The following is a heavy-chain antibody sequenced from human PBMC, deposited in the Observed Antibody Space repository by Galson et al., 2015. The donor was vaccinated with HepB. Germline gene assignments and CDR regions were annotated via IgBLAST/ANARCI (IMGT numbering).Heavy chain of an antibody. Sequence: PALVKPTQTLTLTCTFSGFSLSTGGMCVSWIRQPPGKALEWLALIDWDDDKYYSTSLKTRLTISKDTSKNQVVLTMTNMDPVDTATYYCARMDCSRTSCYIGYWCQGTLFTVSS. CDR1: GFSLSTGGMC. V-gene: IGHV2-70*01. CDR2: IDWDDDK. CDR3: ARMDCSRTSCYIGY. D-gene: IGHD2-2*02. J-gene: IGHJ4*02.